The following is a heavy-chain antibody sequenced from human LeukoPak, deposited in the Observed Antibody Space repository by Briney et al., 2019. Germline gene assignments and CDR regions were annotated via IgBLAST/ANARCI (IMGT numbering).Heavy chain of an antibody. D-gene: IGHD4-17*01. CDR3: ARDFRDYRDYVAYFDS. Sequence: GGSLRLSCAASVFTFSTYTMHWVRQAPGKGLEWVAVILYDGTNQYYADSVKGRFTISRDNSRNTLYLQMNSLKVEDTAVYYCARDFRDYRDYVAYFDSWGQGTLVTVSS. CDR1: VFTFSTYT. J-gene: IGHJ4*02. V-gene: IGHV3-30-3*01. CDR2: ILYDGTNQ.